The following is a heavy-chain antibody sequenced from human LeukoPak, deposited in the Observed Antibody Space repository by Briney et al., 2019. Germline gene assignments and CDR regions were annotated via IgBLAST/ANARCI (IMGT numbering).Heavy chain of an antibody. CDR3: AKKWGAYFDY. Sequence: GGSLRLSCAASGFTFSTYAMSWVRQAPGKGLEWVSDISGSGVNTYYADSVKGRFTISRDNSKNTLYLEMNSLRAEGTAVYYCAKKWGAYFDYWGQGTLVTVSS. CDR1: GFTFSTYA. V-gene: IGHV3-23*01. J-gene: IGHJ4*02. D-gene: IGHD3-16*01. CDR2: ISGSGVNT.